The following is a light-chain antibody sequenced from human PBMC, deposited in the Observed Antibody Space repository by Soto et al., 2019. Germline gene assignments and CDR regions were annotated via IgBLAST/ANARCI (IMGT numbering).Light chain of an antibody. V-gene: IGKV1-5*03. CDR2: KAS. CDR3: QQYNSYRWT. J-gene: IGKJ1*01. CDR1: QTISSW. Sequence: DIQMTQSPSTLSGSVGARVTITCRASQTISSWLAWYQQKPGKAPKLMIYKASTLKSGVPSRFSGSGSGTEWTLTISSLQTEDPATYYCQQYNSYRWTLGQGTKVDIK.